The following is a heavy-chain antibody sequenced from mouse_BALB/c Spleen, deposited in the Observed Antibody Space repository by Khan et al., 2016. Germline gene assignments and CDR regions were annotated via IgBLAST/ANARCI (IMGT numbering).Heavy chain of an antibody. Sequence: EVQLQESGPDLVKPSQSLSLTCTVTGYSIPSHYSWHWIRHFPGNKLEWMGYIHYSGSTNYNPSLKSRISITRDTSKNQFFLQLNSVPTEDTAAYYCATSTSGYWYNFDYWGHGTTLTVSS. J-gene: IGHJ2*01. CDR1: GYSIPSHYS. D-gene: IGHD3-1*01. V-gene: IGHV3-1*02. CDR3: ATSTSGYWYNFDY. CDR2: IHYSGST.